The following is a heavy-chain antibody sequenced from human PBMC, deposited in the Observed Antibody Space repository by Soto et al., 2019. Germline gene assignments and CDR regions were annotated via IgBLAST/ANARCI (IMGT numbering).Heavy chain of an antibody. J-gene: IGHJ6*02. V-gene: IGHV3-30*18. D-gene: IGHD6-19*01. CDR3: AKSPLIAVADYSYYYGMDV. CDR2: ISYDGSNK. CDR1: GFTFSSYG. Sequence: GGSLRLSCAASGFTFSSYGMHWVRQAPGKGLEWVAVISYDGSNKNYADSVKGRFTISRDNSKNTLHLQMNSLRAEDTAVYYCAKSPLIAVADYSYYYGMDVWGQGTTVTVSS.